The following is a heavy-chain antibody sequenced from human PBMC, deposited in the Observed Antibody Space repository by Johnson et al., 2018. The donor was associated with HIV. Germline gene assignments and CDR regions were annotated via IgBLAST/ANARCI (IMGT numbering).Heavy chain of an antibody. D-gene: IGHD3/OR15-3a*01. V-gene: IGHV3-13*01. CDR2: IGTAGDT. CDR3: VRGVAGVPGLDDVFGV. J-gene: IGHJ3*01. CDR1: GFTFSSYD. Sequence: VQLVESGGGLVQPGGSLRLSCAASGFTFSSYDMHWVRQATGKGLEWVSAIGTAGDTYYAGSVKGRFTISKDDAKSSIYLQMNSLSAGDTAVYYCVRGVAGVPGLDDVFGVWGQGTMVTVSS.